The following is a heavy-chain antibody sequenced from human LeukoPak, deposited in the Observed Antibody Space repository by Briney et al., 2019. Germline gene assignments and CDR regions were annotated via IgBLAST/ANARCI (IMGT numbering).Heavy chain of an antibody. J-gene: IGHJ6*02. D-gene: IGHD3-3*01. CDR3: ARGGYHFWSGYQNPGPNYYYYGMDV. CDR1: GFTFSSYS. CDR2: ISSSSSCM. V-gene: IGHV3-21*01. Sequence: GGSLTLSCAASGFTFSSYSMNWVRQAPGKGLEWVSSISSSSSCMYYADSLKGRFTISRDNAKNSLYLQMNSLRAEDTAVYYCARGGYHFWSGYQNPGPNYYYYGMDVWGQGTTVTVSS.